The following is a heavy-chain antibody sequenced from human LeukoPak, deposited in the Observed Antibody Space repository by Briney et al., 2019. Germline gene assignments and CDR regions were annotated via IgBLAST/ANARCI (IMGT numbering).Heavy chain of an antibody. CDR2: ISSSSSYI. Sequence: PGGSLRLSCAASGFTFSSYSMNWVRRAPGKGLEWVSSISSSSSYIYYADSVKGRFTISRDNAKNSLYLQMNSLRAEDTAAYYCARGRTHCSSTSCYAGFVGFDPWGQGTLVTVSS. V-gene: IGHV3-21*01. CDR1: GFTFSSYS. D-gene: IGHD2-2*01. CDR3: ARGRTHCSSTSCYAGFVGFDP. J-gene: IGHJ5*02.